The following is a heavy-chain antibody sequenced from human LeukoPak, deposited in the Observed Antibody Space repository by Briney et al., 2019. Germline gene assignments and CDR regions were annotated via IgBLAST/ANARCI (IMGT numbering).Heavy chain of an antibody. CDR3: ARGPSPESY. CDR1: GYTFTSYD. CDR2: MNPNSGNT. V-gene: IGHV1-8*03. Sequence: GASVKVSCKASGYTFTSYDINWVRQTPGQGLEWMGWMNPNSGNTGSAQKFQGRVTITRNTSISTAYMELSSLRSEDTAVYYCARGPSPESYWGQGTLVTVSS. J-gene: IGHJ4*02.